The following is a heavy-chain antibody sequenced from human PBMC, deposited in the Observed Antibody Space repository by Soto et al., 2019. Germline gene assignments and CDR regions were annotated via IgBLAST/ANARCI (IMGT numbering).Heavy chain of an antibody. CDR3: GGGGYSGGDFDY. CDR2: MNPNSGNT. D-gene: IGHD6-13*01. J-gene: IGHJ4*02. V-gene: IGHV1-8*01. Sequence: QVQLVQSGAEVKKPGASVKVSCKASGYTFTSYDINWVRQATGQGLEWMGWMNPNSGNTGYAQKFQGRVTMTRNTSITTANRGLSSLSSEDTAVYYGGGGGYSGGDFDYGGQGTLAPVSS. CDR1: GYTFTSYD.